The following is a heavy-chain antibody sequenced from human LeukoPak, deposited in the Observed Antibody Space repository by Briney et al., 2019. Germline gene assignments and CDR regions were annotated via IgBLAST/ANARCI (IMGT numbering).Heavy chain of an antibody. D-gene: IGHD2-21*02. CDR1: GDSMSRYY. J-gene: IGHJ3*02. V-gene: IGHV4-4*07. CDR2: IYNGGII. Sequence: SETLSLTCTVSGDSMSRYYWSWMRQPAGKGLEWIGRIYNGGIITYNPSLKSRVTVSIDTSNNQFSLRLRFVTAADTAVYYCARDKGDEAFDIWGQGTMVTVYS. CDR3: ARDKGDEAFDI.